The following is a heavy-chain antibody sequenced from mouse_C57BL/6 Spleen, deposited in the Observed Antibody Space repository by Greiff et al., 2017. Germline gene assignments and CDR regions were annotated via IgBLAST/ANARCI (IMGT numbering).Heavy chain of an antibody. D-gene: IGHD1-1*01. J-gene: IGHJ2*01. V-gene: IGHV1-61*01. Sequence: QVHVKQPGAELVRPGSSVKLSCKASGYTFTSYWMDWVKQRPGQGLEWIGNIYPSDSETHYNQKFKDKATLTVDKSSSTAYMQLSSLTSEDSAVYYCARWEDYYGSSYDYWGQGTTLTVSS. CDR1: GYTFTSYW. CDR2: IYPSDSET. CDR3: ARWEDYYGSSYDY.